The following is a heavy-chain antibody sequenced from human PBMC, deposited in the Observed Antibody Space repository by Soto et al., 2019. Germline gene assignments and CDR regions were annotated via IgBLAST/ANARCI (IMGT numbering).Heavy chain of an antibody. Sequence: EVPLVESGGGLVQPGGSLRLSCVASGFTLSGRSMHWVRQAPGKGLVWVSGIDNAGTDSTYADSVKGRFTSSRDNAKNMLYLQMNSLRVEDTAVYYCARGWFGPDVWGKGTTVTVSS. D-gene: IGHD3-10*01. J-gene: IGHJ6*04. CDR2: IDNAGTDS. V-gene: IGHV3-74*01. CDR3: ARGWFGPDV. CDR1: GFTLSGRS.